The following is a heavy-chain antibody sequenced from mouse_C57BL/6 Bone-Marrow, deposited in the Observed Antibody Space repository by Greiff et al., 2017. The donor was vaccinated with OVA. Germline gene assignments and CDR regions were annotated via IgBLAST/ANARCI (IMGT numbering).Heavy chain of an antibody. CDR1: GYTFTSYW. Sequence: QVQLQQPGAELVKPGASVKLSCKASGYTFTSYWMHWVKQRPGQGLEWIGMIHPNSGSTNYNEKFKSKATLTVDKSSSTAYMQLSSLTSEDSAVYYCARGDGYCQAWFAYWGQGTLVTVSA. CDR3: ARGDGYCQAWFAY. D-gene: IGHD2-3*01. J-gene: IGHJ3*01. V-gene: IGHV1-64*01. CDR2: IHPNSGST.